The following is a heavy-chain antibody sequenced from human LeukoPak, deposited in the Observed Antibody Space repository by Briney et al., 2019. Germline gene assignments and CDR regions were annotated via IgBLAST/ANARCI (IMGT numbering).Heavy chain of an antibody. Sequence: SKTLSLTCAVYGGSFSGYYWSWIRQPPGKGLEWIGEINHSGSTNYNPSLKSRVTLSVDTSKNQFSLKLSSVTAADTAVYYCARGDIYYGSGSYYKGRWFDPWGQGTLVTVSS. CDR3: ARGDIYYGSGSYYKGRWFDP. J-gene: IGHJ5*02. V-gene: IGHV4-34*01. D-gene: IGHD3-10*01. CDR1: GGSFSGYY. CDR2: INHSGST.